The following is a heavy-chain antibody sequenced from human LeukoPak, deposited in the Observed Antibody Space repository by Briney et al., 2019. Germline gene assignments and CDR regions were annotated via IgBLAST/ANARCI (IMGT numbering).Heavy chain of an antibody. J-gene: IGHJ3*02. V-gene: IGHV4-34*01. CDR2: INHSGST. CDR1: GGSFSGYY. D-gene: IGHD3-10*01. Sequence: SETLSLTCAVYGGSFSGYYWSWIRQPPGKGLEWIGEINHSGSTNYNPSLKSRVTISVDRSKNQFSLKLNSVTAADTAVYYCARRMAYYYGSEAFDIWGQGTMVTVSS. CDR3: ARRMAYYYGSEAFDI.